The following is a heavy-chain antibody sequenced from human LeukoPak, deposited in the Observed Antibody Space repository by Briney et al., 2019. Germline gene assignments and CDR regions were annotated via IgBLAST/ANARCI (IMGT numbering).Heavy chain of an antibody. Sequence: GGSLRLSCAASGFTLSYYWMSWVRQAPGKGLEWVSAISGSGGSTYYADSVKGRFTISRDNSKNTLYLQMNSLRAEDTAVYYCAKGEYYYDSSGYPTPDYFDYWGQGTLVTVSS. J-gene: IGHJ4*02. V-gene: IGHV3-23*01. CDR2: ISGSGGST. D-gene: IGHD3-22*01. CDR1: GFTLSYYW. CDR3: AKGEYYYDSSGYPTPDYFDY.